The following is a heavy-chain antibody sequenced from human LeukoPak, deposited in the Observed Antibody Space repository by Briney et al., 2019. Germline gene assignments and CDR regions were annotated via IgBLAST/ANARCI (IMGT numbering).Heavy chain of an antibody. CDR1: GYTFTSYG. D-gene: IGHD6-19*01. J-gene: IGHJ4*02. Sequence: GASVKVSCKASGYTFTSYGISWVRQAPGQGLEGMGWISAYNGNTNYAQKLQGRVTMTTDTSTSTAYMELRSLSSDDAAVYYCASAGIAVAGTLVDYWGQGTLVTVSS. CDR3: ASAGIAVAGTLVDY. V-gene: IGHV1-18*01. CDR2: ISAYNGNT.